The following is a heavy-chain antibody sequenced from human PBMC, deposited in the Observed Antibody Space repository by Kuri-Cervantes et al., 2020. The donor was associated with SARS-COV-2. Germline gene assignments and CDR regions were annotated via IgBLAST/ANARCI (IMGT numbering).Heavy chain of an antibody. J-gene: IGHJ4*01. V-gene: IGHV3-20*04. Sequence: GESLKISCAASGFTFDDYGMSWVRQAPGKGLEWVSGINWNGVRTGYTDSVKGRFTISRDNAKNSLYLQMNSLRAEDTAFYYCARAGTSGSYLGYWGQEPWSPSPQ. CDR2: INWNGVRT. CDR1: GFTFDDYG. CDR3: ARAGTSGSYLGY. D-gene: IGHD1-26*01.